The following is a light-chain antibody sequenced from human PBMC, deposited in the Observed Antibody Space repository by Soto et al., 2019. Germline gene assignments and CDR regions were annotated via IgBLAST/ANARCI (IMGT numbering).Light chain of an antibody. Sequence: IQLTQSPSSLSSSVGDRVTITCRASQSITTYLNWYQQTSGEAPKLLIYAAARLQTGVPSRFSGSGSGTDFTLTISSLKPEDFETYYCQQAYGAPPTFGQGTKVDIK. V-gene: IGKV1-39*01. CDR1: QSITTY. J-gene: IGKJ1*01. CDR2: AAA. CDR3: QQAYGAPPT.